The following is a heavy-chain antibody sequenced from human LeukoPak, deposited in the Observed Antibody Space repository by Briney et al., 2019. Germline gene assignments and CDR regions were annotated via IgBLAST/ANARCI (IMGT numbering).Heavy chain of an antibody. D-gene: IGHD5-24*01. J-gene: IGHJ4*02. V-gene: IGHV1-46*01. CDR2: INPSGGST. Sequence: GASVKVPCKASGGTFSSYAISWVRQAPGQGLEWMGIINPSGGSTSYAQKIQGRVTMARDMSTSTVYMELSSLRSEDTAVYYCASSRDGYPGGFDYWGQGTRVTVSS. CDR1: GGTFSSYA. CDR3: ASSRDGYPGGFDY.